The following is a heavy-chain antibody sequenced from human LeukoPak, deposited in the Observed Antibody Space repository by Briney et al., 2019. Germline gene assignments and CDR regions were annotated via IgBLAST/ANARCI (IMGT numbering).Heavy chain of an antibody. CDR2: ISGSGGST. Sequence: GGSLRLSCAASGFTFSSYAMSWVRQAPGKGLEWVSAISGSGGSTYYADSVKGRFTISRDNSKNTLYLQMNSLRAEDTAVYYCVRGGGDYYYYGMDVWGQGTTVTVPS. J-gene: IGHJ6*02. CDR3: VRGGGDYYYYGMDV. D-gene: IGHD2-15*01. V-gene: IGHV3-23*01. CDR1: GFTFSSYA.